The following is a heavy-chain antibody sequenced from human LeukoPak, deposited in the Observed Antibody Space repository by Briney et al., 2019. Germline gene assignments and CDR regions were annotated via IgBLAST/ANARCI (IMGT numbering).Heavy chain of an antibody. D-gene: IGHD6-19*01. CDR1: GFTFSDYY. CDR3: ARVPRSGGSIDY. V-gene: IGHV3-11*01. J-gene: IGHJ4*02. CDR2: ISSSGTTT. Sequence: GGSLRLSCAASGFTFSDYYMTWIRQAPGKGLEWVSYISSSGTTTHYADSVKGRFTISRDNAKNSLYVQMNDLRAEDTAVYYCARVPRSGGSIDYWGQGTLVTVSS.